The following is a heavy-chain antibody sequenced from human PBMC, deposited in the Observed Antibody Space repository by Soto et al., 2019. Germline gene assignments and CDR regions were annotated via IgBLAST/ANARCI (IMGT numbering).Heavy chain of an antibody. D-gene: IGHD4-4*01. CDR1: GFTFSSYA. J-gene: IGHJ2*01. CDR2: ISSSGSAI. CDR3: ARPLWRDDYNWGYFDL. V-gene: IGHV3-48*01. Sequence: GGSLRLSCTVSGFTFSSYAMNWVRQAPGKGLEWFSYISSSGSAIYYADSVKGRFTISRDNSKNTLYLQMNSLRAEDTAVYYCARPLWRDDYNWGYFDLWGRGTLVTVSS.